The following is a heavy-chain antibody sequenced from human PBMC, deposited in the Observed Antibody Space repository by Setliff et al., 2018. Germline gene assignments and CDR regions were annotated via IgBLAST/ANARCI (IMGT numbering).Heavy chain of an antibody. CDR1: GFSLSTSTVR. CDR2: IDWDDDK. Sequence: ESGPTLVNPTETLTLTCTFSGFSLSTSTVRVSWIRQPPGKALEWLARIDWDDDKYYTPSLKTRLTISKDTSKNQVVLTMTNMDPVDTATYYCAAASNYYDYWGQGTLVTVSS. J-gene: IGHJ4*02. V-gene: IGHV2-70*04. CDR3: AAASNYYDY.